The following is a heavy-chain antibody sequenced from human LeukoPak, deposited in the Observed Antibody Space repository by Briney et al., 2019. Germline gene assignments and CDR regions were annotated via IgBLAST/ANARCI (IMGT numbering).Heavy chain of an antibody. CDR2: IYYSGST. Sequence: SETLSLTCTVSGGSISSSSYYWGWIRRPPGKGLEWIGSIYYSGSTYYNPSLKSRVTISVDTSKNQFSLKLSSVTAADTAVYYCAGAYYYDSSGYPAFDYWGQGTLVTVSS. CDR1: GGSISSSSYY. CDR3: AGAYYYDSSGYPAFDY. V-gene: IGHV4-39*07. D-gene: IGHD3-22*01. J-gene: IGHJ4*02.